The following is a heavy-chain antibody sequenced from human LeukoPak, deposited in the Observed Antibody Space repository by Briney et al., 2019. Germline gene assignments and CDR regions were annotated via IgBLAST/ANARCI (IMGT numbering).Heavy chain of an antibody. CDR2: ISSTGGTT. D-gene: IGHD2-15*01. CDR3: AKNGDRGAYCTGGTCYPYFYYYMDV. Sequence: GGSLRLSCAVSGFTFNSYWMTWVRQAPGKGLEWVSSISSTGGTTYYADSVKGRLTISRDNSKNTLYLQMNSLRAEDTAIYYCAKNGDRGAYCTGGTCYPYFYYYMDVWGKGTTVTI. J-gene: IGHJ6*03. CDR1: GFTFNSYW. V-gene: IGHV3-23*01.